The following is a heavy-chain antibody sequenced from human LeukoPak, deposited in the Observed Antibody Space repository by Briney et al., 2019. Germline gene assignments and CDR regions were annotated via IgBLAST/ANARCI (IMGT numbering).Heavy chain of an antibody. D-gene: IGHD3-3*01. CDR1: GGSVSSGSYY. CDR2: IYYSGST. Sequence: PSETLSLTCTVSGGSVSSGSYYWSWIRQPPGKGLGWIGYIYYSGSTNYNPSLKSRVTISVDTSKNQFSLKLSSVTAADTAVYYCARHPPLITFFGGVARYYFAYGAREPRVPV. CDR3: ARHPPLITFFGGVARYYFAY. J-gene: IGHJ4*02. V-gene: IGHV4-61*01.